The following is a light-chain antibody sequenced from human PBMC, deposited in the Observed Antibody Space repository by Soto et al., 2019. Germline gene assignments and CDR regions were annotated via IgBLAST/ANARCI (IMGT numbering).Light chain of an antibody. V-gene: IGKV1-39*01. CDR2: AAS. Sequence: IQMTQSPSSLSASVGDRFTITCRASQSISSYLNWYQQKPGKAPKLLIYAASSLQSGVPSRFSGSGSGTDFTLTISSLQPEDFATYYCQQSYSTPLITFGQGTRLEIK. CDR1: QSISSY. CDR3: QQSYSTPLIT. J-gene: IGKJ5*01.